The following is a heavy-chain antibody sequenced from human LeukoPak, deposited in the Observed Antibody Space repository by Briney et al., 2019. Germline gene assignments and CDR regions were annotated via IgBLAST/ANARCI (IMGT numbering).Heavy chain of an antibody. CDR1: GFTVSSNY. CDR2: INWNGGST. V-gene: IGHV3-20*04. Sequence: PGGSLRLSCAASGFTVSSNYMTWVRQAPGKGLEWVSGINWNGGSTGYGDSVKGRFIISRDNAKKSLYLQMNSLRAEDTALYYCASAGPVVVGATAGVFDIWGQGTMVTVSS. D-gene: IGHD2-15*01. CDR3: ASAGPVVVGATAGVFDI. J-gene: IGHJ3*02.